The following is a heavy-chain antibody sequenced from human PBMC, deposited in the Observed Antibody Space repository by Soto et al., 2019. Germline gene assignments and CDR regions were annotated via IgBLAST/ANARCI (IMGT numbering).Heavy chain of an antibody. J-gene: IGHJ4*02. CDR3: ARDRDSSGYYSGLDY. CDR1: GGSVSSDNYY. D-gene: IGHD3-22*01. CDR2: IDYSGST. V-gene: IGHV4-61*01. Sequence: TSETLSLTCTVSGGSVSSDNYYWNWIRQTPGEGLEWIGYIDYSGSTDYNPSLKSRVTISMDTSKNQFSLKLTSVTAADTAVYYCARDRDSSGYYSGLDYWGQGILVTVS.